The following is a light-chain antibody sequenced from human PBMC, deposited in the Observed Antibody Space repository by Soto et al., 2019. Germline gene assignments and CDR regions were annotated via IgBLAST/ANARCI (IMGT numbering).Light chain of an antibody. CDR2: LNSDGSH. CDR1: SGHSSYA. V-gene: IGLV4-69*01. CDR3: QTWSTGIRV. Sequence: QPVLTQSPSASASLGASVKLTCTLSSGHSSYAIAWHQQQPEKGPRYLMKLNSDGSHSKGDRIPDRFSGSSSGTERYLTISSLQSEDEADYYCQTWSTGIRVFGGGTKLTVL. J-gene: IGLJ3*02.